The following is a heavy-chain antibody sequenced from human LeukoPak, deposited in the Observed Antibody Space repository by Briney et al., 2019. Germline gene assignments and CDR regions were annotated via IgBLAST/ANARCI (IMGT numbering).Heavy chain of an antibody. CDR3: ARDPTAATPQYFDY. CDR1: GFTFSGYG. J-gene: IGHJ4*02. D-gene: IGHD1-14*01. CDR2: IWYDGSNK. Sequence: GRSLRLSCAASGFTFSGYGMHWVRQAPGKGLEWLAVIWYDGSNKYYADSVKGRFTISRENSKNRLYLQMTSLRAEDTAVYYCARDPTAATPQYFDYWGQGTLVTVSS. V-gene: IGHV3-33*01.